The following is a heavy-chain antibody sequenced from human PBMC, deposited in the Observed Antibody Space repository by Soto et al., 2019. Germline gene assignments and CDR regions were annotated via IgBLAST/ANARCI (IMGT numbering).Heavy chain of an antibody. CDR1: GGSVSSGSYY. V-gene: IGHV4-61*01. J-gene: IGHJ5*02. D-gene: IGHD3-22*01. Sequence: SETLSLTCTVSGGSVSSGSYYWSWIRQPPGKGLEWIGYIYYSGSTHYNPSLKSRVTISADTSKNQFSLKLSSVTAADTAVYYCAREGAMIVVGGEFDPWGRGTLVTVSS. CDR3: AREGAMIVVGGEFDP. CDR2: IYYSGST.